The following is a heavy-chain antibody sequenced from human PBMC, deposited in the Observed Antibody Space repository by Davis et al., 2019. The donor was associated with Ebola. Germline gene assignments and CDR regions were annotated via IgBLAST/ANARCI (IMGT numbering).Heavy chain of an antibody. Sequence: MPGGSLRLSCTVSGGSVSSRSHYWGWIRQPPGKGLEWVGHISSSGSTYYNPSLTSRVTISVDTSKNQFSLKLSSVTAADTAIYYCARPTAFSRIDYWGQGSLVTVSS. V-gene: IGHV4-39*01. CDR1: GGSVSSRSHY. CDR3: ARPTAFSRIDY. J-gene: IGHJ4*02. D-gene: IGHD4-17*01. CDR2: ISSSGST.